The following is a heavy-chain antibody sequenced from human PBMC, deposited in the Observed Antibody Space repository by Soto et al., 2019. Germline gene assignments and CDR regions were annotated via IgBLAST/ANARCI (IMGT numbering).Heavy chain of an antibody. CDR1: GGTFSSYA. V-gene: IGHV1-69*01. Sequence: QVQLVQSGAEVKKPGSSVKVSCKASGGTFSSYAISWVRQAPGQGLEWMGGIIPIFGTANYAQKFQGRVTITADESTSTAYMELSSLRCEDTAVYYCARDPPRLSSTSCYFESCYYYGMDVWGQGTTVTVSS. J-gene: IGHJ6*02. D-gene: IGHD2-2*01. CDR2: IIPIFGTA. CDR3: ARDPPRLSSTSCYFESCYYYGMDV.